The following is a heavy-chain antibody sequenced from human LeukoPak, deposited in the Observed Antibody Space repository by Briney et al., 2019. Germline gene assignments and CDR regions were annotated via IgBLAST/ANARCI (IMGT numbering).Heavy chain of an antibody. V-gene: IGHV4-39*07. CDR1: GCSISSRRYY. D-gene: IGHD3-10*01. J-gene: IGHJ3*02. Sequence: SETLSLTCTVSGCSISSRRYYCGWIRQPPGKGLEWIGSIYYSGSTYYNPSLKSRVTISVDTSKNQFSLKLSSVTAADTAVYYCTRENTMVPVPCDSFDSWGQGTMVTVSS. CDR2: IYYSGST. CDR3: TRENTMVPVPCDSFDS.